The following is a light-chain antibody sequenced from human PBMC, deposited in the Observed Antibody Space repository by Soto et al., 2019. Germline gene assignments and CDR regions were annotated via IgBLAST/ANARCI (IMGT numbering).Light chain of an antibody. Sequence: DNQLPRSPSPLCASLGDRVTMTGGANQSVSNRSAGYQQKSGKAPKLLIYDASRLQSGVPSRFSGSGSGTEFTRTISSLQPDDVATYYCLQYNSYCATFGQGTKV. CDR1: QSVSNR. CDR3: LQYNSYCAT. CDR2: DAS. J-gene: IGKJ1*01. V-gene: IGKV1-5*01.